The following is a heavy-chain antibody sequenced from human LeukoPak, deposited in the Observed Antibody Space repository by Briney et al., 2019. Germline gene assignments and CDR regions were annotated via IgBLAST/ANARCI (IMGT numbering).Heavy chain of an antibody. CDR3: AREGILWFGESPYYYYGMDV. Sequence: ASVKVSCKASGYTFTSYAMHWVRQAPGQRLEWMGWINAGNGNTKYSQKFQGRVTITRDTSASTAYMELSSLRSEDTAVYYCAREGILWFGESPYYYYGMDVWGKGTTVTVSP. CDR2: INAGNGNT. CDR1: GYTFTSYA. D-gene: IGHD3-10*01. J-gene: IGHJ6*04. V-gene: IGHV1-3*01.